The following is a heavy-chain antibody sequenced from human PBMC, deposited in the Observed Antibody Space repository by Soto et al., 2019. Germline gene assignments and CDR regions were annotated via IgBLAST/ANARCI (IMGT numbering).Heavy chain of an antibody. D-gene: IGHD1-1*01. CDR1: GGSISSSSYY. CDR3: ARQGPRTGVDFDY. Sequence: PSETLSLTCTVSGGSISSSSYYWGWIRHPPGKGLEWIGSIYYSGSTYYNPSLKSRVTISVDTSKNQFSLKLSSVTAADTAVYYCARQGPRTGVDFDYWGQGTLVTVSS. V-gene: IGHV4-39*01. J-gene: IGHJ4*02. CDR2: IYYSGST.